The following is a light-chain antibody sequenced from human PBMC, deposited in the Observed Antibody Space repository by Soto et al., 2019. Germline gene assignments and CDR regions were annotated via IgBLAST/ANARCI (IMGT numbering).Light chain of an antibody. J-gene: IGKJ2*01. CDR1: QSVSRS. CDR2: DAS. Sequence: EIVLTQSPATLSLSPGERVTLSCRASQSVSRSLAWYQQKPGQAPRLLIYDASNRATGIPARFSGSGSGTDFSLNISSLAPEDFAVYYCQQCSSWPYTFGQGTKLDFK. V-gene: IGKV3-11*01. CDR3: QQCSSWPYT.